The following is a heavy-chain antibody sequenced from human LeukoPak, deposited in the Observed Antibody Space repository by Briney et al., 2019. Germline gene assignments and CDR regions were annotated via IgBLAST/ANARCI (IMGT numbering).Heavy chain of an antibody. J-gene: IGHJ4*02. Sequence: ASVKVSCKASGYTFTGYYMHWVRQAPGQGLEWMGRINPNSGGTNYAQKFHGRVTMTRDTSISTAYMELSRLRSDDTAVYYCARDPWGFYGGAKIFDYGGQGTLVTVSA. CDR1: GYTFTGYY. CDR2: INPNSGGT. V-gene: IGHV1-2*06. D-gene: IGHD4/OR15-4a*01. CDR3: ARDPWGFYGGAKIFDY.